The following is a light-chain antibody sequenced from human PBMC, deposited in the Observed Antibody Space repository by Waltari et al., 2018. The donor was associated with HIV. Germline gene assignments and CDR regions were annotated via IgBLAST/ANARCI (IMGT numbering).Light chain of an antibody. CDR3: QQYSSVPPT. J-gene: IGKJ1*01. V-gene: IGKV4-1*01. Sequence: DIVMTQSPDSLAVSLGERATINCKSSQSVFYSSNNKNYLAWYQQKPRQPPKLLIYWASTRESGVPDRFSGSGSGTDFTLTISSLQAEDVAVYFCQQYSSVPPTFGQGTKVDIK. CDR1: QSVFYSSNNKNY. CDR2: WAS.